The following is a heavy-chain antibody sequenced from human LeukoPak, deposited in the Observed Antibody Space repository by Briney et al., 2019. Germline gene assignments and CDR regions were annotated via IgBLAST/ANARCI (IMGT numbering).Heavy chain of an antibody. V-gene: IGHV1-69*13. Sequence: SVTVSCKASGYTFTSYDINWVRQAPGQGLEWMGGIIPIFGTPNYAQKFQGRVTISADEFTSTGYMELRSLRSEDTAVYYCATDVNGTIGRAFDIWGQGTLVTVFS. CDR2: IIPIFGTP. CDR1: GYTFTSYD. J-gene: IGHJ3*02. D-gene: IGHD1-1*01. CDR3: ATDVNGTIGRAFDI.